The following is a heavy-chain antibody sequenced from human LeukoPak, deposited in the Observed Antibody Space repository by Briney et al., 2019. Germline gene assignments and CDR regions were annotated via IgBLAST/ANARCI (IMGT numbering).Heavy chain of an antibody. Sequence: KVSCKASGGTFXXYAXSWVGQAPXKGVEXMGGIIPIFGTANYAQKFQGRVTITADESTSTAYMELSSLRSEDTAVYYCARDGSVSSGYPNYWGQGTLVTVSS. J-gene: IGHJ4*02. D-gene: IGHD3-22*01. CDR1: GGTFXXYA. CDR3: ARDGSVSSGYPNY. CDR2: IIPIFGTA. V-gene: IGHV1-69*01.